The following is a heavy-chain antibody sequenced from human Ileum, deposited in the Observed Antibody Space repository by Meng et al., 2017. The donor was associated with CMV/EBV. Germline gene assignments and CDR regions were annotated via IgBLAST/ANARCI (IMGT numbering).Heavy chain of an antibody. Sequence: SETLSLTCSVSGGSIAGYYWSWIRQIPGKGLEWIAYVHYTGDTNYSPSLKSRVTVSADTAKRQISLHLRSVTAADTAVYYCARSVTYCSNTACYAIDSWGQGTRVTVSS. J-gene: IGHJ4*02. CDR2: VHYTGDT. CDR1: GGSIAGYY. D-gene: IGHD2-2*01. CDR3: ARSVTYCSNTACYAIDS. V-gene: IGHV4-59*01.